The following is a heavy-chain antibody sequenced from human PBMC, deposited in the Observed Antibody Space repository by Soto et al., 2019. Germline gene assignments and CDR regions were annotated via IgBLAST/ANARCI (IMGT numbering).Heavy chain of an antibody. CDR1: GYTFINYY. J-gene: IGHJ6*03. CDR3: VRATAARQRDYSYHYYLHI. D-gene: IGHD6-6*01. CDR2: INPNGGSK. V-gene: IGHV1-46*03. Sequence: QVQLVQSGAEVKKPGASVKVSCKASGYTFINYYIHWVRQAPGQGLEWMGVINPNGGSKVYAQKFQGRVTLTRDTSTSTVYVELSSLRSDDTAVYFCVRATAARQRDYSYHYYLHIWGKGTTVTVSS.